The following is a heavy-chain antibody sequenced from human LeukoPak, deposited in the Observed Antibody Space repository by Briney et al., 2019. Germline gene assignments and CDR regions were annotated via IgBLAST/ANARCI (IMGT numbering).Heavy chain of an antibody. CDR1: SGSISSSTYY. CDR3: ARAVGTDGYNLWVY. J-gene: IGHJ4*02. CDR2: IYYTGST. V-gene: IGHV4-39*07. Sequence: PSETLSLTCTVSSGSISSSTYYWGWIRQPPGKGLEWIGTIYYTGSTYYNPSLKSRVTISVDTSKNQFSLKLTSVTAADTAVYYCARAVGTDGYNLWVYWGQGTLVTVSS. D-gene: IGHD5-24*01.